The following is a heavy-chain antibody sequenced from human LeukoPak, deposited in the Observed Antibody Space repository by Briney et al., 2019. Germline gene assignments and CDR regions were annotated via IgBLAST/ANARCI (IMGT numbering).Heavy chain of an antibody. CDR3: ARDPSYCTNGVCYN. V-gene: IGHV3-48*04. CDR2: ISSSSSTI. D-gene: IGHD2-8*01. CDR1: GFTFSSDS. J-gene: IGHJ4*02. Sequence: GGSLRLSCAASGFTFSSDSMNWVRQAPGKGLEWVSYISSSSSTIYYADSAKGRFTISRDNAKNSLYLQMNSLRAEDTAVYYCARDPSYCTNGVCYNWGQGTLVTVSS.